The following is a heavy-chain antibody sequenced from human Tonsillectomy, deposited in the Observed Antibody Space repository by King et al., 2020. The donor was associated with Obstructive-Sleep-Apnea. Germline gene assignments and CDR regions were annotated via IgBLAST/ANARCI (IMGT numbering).Heavy chain of an antibody. CDR2: ISGSGGST. CDR1: GFTFSSYA. J-gene: IGHJ4*02. CDR3: AKEYCSSTSCYDEGEYSDY. Sequence: GQLVQSGGGLVQPGGSLRLSCAASGFTFSSYAMSWVRQAPGKGLEWVSAISGSGGSTYYADSVKGRFTISRDNSKNTLYLQMNSLRAEDTAVYYCAKEYCSSTSCYDEGEYSDYWGQGTLVTVSS. V-gene: IGHV3-23*04. D-gene: IGHD2-2*01.